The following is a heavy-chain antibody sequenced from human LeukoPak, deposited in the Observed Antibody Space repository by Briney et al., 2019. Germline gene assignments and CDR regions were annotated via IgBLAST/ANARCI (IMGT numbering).Heavy chain of an antibody. Sequence: SVKVSCKSSGGTFSSYAISWVRQAPGQGLEWMGRIIPILGIANYAQKFQGRVTITADKSTSTAYMELSSLRSEDAAVYYCARGSGWDDAFDIWGQGTMVTVSS. CDR3: ARGSGWDDAFDI. CDR1: GGTFSSYA. CDR2: IIPILGIA. J-gene: IGHJ3*02. D-gene: IGHD6-19*01. V-gene: IGHV1-69*04.